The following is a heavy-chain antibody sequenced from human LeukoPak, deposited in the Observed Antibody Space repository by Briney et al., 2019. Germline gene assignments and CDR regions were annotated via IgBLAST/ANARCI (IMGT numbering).Heavy chain of an antibody. V-gene: IGHV3-11*01. CDR3: ARDQGIKPPPDSSGPYWYFDL. D-gene: IGHD3-22*01. CDR1: GFTFSDYY. Sequence: GGSLRLSCAASGFTFSDYYMSWIRQAPGKGLEWVSYIGSSGSTIYYADSVKGRFTISRDNAKNSLYLQMNSLRAEDTAVYYCARDQGIKPPPDSSGPYWYFDLWGRGTLVTVSS. CDR2: IGSSGSTI. J-gene: IGHJ2*01.